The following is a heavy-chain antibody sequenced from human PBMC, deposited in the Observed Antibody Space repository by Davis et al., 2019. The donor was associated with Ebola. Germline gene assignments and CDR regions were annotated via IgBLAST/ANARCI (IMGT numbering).Heavy chain of an antibody. CDR1: VYTFTSYY. CDR2: INPSGGST. CDR3: ARYGVYGGTEAAFDY. J-gene: IGHJ4*02. V-gene: IGHV1-46*01. D-gene: IGHD5/OR15-5a*01. Sequence: AASVKVSCKASVYTFTSYYMHWVRQAPGQGLEWMGIINPSGGSTSYAQKFQGRVTMTRDTSTSTVYMELSSLRSEDTAVYYCARYGVYGGTEAAFDYWGQGTPVTVSS.